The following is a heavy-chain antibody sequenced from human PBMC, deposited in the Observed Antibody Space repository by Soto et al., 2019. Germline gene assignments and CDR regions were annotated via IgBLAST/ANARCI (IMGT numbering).Heavy chain of an antibody. J-gene: IGHJ4*02. CDR1: GFTFSSYS. CDR3: ARDRGSGYSYGYKGLGL. D-gene: IGHD5-18*01. V-gene: IGHV3-21*01. Sequence: GGSLRLSCAASGFTFSSYSMNWVRQAPGKGLEWVSSISSSSSYIYYADSVKGRFTISRDNAKNSLYLQMNSLRAEDTAVYYCARDRGSGYSYGYKGLGLWGQGTLVTVSS. CDR2: ISSSSSYI.